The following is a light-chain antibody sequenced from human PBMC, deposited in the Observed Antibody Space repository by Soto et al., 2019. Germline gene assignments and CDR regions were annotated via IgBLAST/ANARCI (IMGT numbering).Light chain of an antibody. CDR3: QQYHSRPPRT. V-gene: IGKV3-20*01. CDR2: GAS. CDR1: QSVSSSY. Sequence: EIVLTQSPGTLSLSPGERATLSCRASQSVSSSYLAWYQQKPGQAPRLLIYGASSRATGIPDRFSGSGSGTEFTLTISSLQSEDFVVYYCQQYHSRPPRTFGQGTKIE. J-gene: IGKJ1*01.